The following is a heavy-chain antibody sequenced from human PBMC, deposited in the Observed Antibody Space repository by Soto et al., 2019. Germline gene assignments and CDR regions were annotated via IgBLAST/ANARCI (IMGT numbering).Heavy chain of an antibody. Sequence: PSETLSLTCTVSGGSISSGDYYWSWIRQPPGKGLEWIGYIYYSGSTYYNPSLKSRVTIPVDTSKNQFSLKLSSVTAADTAVYYCASHIQLHPHYYFDYWGQGTLVTVSS. CDR2: IYYSGST. J-gene: IGHJ4*02. V-gene: IGHV4-30-4*01. CDR1: GGSISSGDYY. CDR3: ASHIQLHPHYYFDY. D-gene: IGHD5-18*01.